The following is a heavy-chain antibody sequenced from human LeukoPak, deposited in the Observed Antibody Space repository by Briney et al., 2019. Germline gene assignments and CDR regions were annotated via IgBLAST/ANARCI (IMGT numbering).Heavy chain of an antibody. CDR1: GGSIGSGDYY. Sequence: PSETLSLTCTVSGGSIGSGDYYWSWIRQPPGKGLEWIGYIYYSGSTYYNPSLKSRVTISVDTSKNQFSLKLSSVTAADTAVYYCARVGDGVVILSPLLDYYMDVWGKGTTVTVSS. J-gene: IGHJ6*03. CDR3: ARVGDGVVILSPLLDYYMDV. D-gene: IGHD3-3*01. CDR2: IYYSGST. V-gene: IGHV4-30-4*02.